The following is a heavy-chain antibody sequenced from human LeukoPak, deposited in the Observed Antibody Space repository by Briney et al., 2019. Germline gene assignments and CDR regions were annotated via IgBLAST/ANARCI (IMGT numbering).Heavy chain of an antibody. J-gene: IGHJ4*02. Sequence: GGSLRLSCAASGFTFSSYAMSWVRHAPGEGLEWVSAISDSGGTTYYADSVKGRFTISRDNAKNSLYLQMNSLRDEDTAVYYCAREGVLLWFGELLSLGFDYWGQGTLVTVSS. CDR1: GFTFSSYA. V-gene: IGHV3-23*01. CDR3: AREGVLLWFGELLSLGFDY. D-gene: IGHD3-10*01. CDR2: ISDSGGTT.